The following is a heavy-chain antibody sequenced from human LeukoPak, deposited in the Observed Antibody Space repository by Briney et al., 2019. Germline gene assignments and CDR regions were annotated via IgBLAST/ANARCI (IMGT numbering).Heavy chain of an antibody. D-gene: IGHD2-2*01. CDR2: ISGSGGST. CDR3: ATQGGYCSSTSCYPY. V-gene: IGHV3-23*01. Sequence: GGSLRLSCAVSGFTFSSYGMSWVRQAPGKGLEWVSAISGSGGSTYYADSVKGRFTISRDNSKNTLYLQMNSLRAEDTAVYYCATQGGYCSSTSCYPYWGQGTLVTVSS. CDR1: GFTFSSYG. J-gene: IGHJ4*02.